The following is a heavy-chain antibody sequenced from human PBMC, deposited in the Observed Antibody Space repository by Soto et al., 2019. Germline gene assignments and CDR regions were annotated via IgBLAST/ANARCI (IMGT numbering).Heavy chain of an antibody. V-gene: IGHV4-4*08. J-gene: IGHJ5*02. Sequence: SETLSLTCTVSGGSINGYYWSWIRQPPGKGLEWIGHIYYSGSTNYNPSLKSQVTISVDTSKDQFSLRLNSVTAADTAVYYCARDPLPNAYCISTFCYRLPWFDPWGQGALVSVSS. D-gene: IGHD2-2*01. CDR1: GGSINGYY. CDR3: ARDPLPNAYCISTFCYRLPWFDP. CDR2: IYYSGST.